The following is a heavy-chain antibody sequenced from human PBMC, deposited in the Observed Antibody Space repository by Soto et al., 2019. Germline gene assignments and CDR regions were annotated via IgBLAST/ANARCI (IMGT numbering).Heavy chain of an antibody. J-gene: IGHJ4*02. CDR1: GGSISSGGYS. V-gene: IGHV4-30-2*01. Sequence: SETLSLTCAVSGGSISSGGYSWSWIRQPPGKGLEWIGYIYHSGSTYYNPSLKSRVTISVDRSKNQFSLKLSSVTAADTAVYYCARENGYYGSGSYFDYWGQGTLVTVSS. D-gene: IGHD3-10*01. CDR2: IYHSGST. CDR3: ARENGYYGSGSYFDY.